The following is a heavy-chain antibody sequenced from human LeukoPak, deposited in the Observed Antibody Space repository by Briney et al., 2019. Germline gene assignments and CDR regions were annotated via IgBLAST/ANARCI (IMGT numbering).Heavy chain of an antibody. J-gene: IGHJ4*02. Sequence: SETLSLTCTVSGGSISSYYWSWIRQPPGKGLEWIGYIYYSGSTNYNPSLKSRVTISVDTYKNQFSLKLSSVTAADTAVYYCARGNYYDSSGYYYWGQGTLVAVSS. CDR2: IYYSGST. V-gene: IGHV4-59*01. CDR1: GGSISSYY. D-gene: IGHD3-22*01. CDR3: ARGNYYDSSGYYY.